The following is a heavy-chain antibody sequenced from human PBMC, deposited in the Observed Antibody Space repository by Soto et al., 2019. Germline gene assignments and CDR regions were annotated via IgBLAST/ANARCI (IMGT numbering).Heavy chain of an antibody. D-gene: IGHD3-3*01. CDR1: GGSISSGDYY. V-gene: IGHV4-30-4*01. J-gene: IGHJ4*02. Sequence: SETLSLTCTVSGGSISSGDYYWSWIRQPPGKGLEWIGYIYYSGSTYYNPSLKSRVTISVDTSKNQFSLKLSSVTAADTAVYYCARRRITIFGVVIKNPLDYWGQGTLVTVSS. CDR3: ARRRITIFGVVIKNPLDY. CDR2: IYYSGST.